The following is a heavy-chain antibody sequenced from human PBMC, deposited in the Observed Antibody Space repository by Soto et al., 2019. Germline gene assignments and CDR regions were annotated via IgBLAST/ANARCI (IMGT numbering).Heavy chain of an antibody. Sequence: GGSLRLSCTASGFTFGDYAMSWFRQAPGKGLEWVGFIRSKAYGGTTEYAASVKGRFTISRDDSKSIAYLQMNSLKTEDTAVYYCTRDLGSSSWYPSGYWGQGTLVTVSS. J-gene: IGHJ4*02. CDR2: IRSKAYGGTT. D-gene: IGHD6-13*01. V-gene: IGHV3-49*03. CDR3: TRDLGSSSWYPSGY. CDR1: GFTFGDYA.